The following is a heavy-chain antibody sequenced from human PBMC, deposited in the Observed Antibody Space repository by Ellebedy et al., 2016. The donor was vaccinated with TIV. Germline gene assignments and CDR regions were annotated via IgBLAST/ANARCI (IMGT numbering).Heavy chain of an antibody. CDR2: VNSVSTSM. CDR3: ARGWSTPDS. V-gene: IGHV3-21*01. J-gene: IGHJ4*02. CDR1: GFPFSSYN. D-gene: IGHD2-15*01. Sequence: GESLKISCAVSGFPFSSYNMNWIRQAPGKGLEWVSPVNSVSTSMFYADSVKGRFTVSRANAKNSLYLQMNILRAEDTAVYYCARGWSTPDSWGQGTLVIVSS.